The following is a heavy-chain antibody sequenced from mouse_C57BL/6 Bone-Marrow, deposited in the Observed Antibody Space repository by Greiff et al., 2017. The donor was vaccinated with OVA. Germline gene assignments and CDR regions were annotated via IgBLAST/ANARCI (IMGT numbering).Heavy chain of an antibody. J-gene: IGHJ2*01. CDR2: INPYNGGT. Sequence: EVKLQESGPVLVKPGASVKMSCKASGYTFTDYYMNWVKQSHGKSLEWIGVINPYNGGTSYNQKFKGKATLTVDKSSSTAYMELNSLTSEDSAVYYCARWGYYGSRRNYFDYWGQGTTLTVSS. CDR3: ARWGYYGSRRNYFDY. CDR1: GYTFTDYY. V-gene: IGHV1-19*01. D-gene: IGHD1-1*01.